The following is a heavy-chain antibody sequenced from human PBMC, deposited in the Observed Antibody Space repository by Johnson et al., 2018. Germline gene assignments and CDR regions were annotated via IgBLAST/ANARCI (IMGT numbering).Heavy chain of an antibody. D-gene: IGHD4-17*01. CDR2: ISYDGSNK. V-gene: IGHV3-30-3*01. J-gene: IGHJ3*02. CDR3: ARGYGHAFDI. CDR1: GFTFSSYA. Sequence: VQLVETGGGVVQPGRSLRLSCAASGFTFSSYAMHWVRQAPGTGLEWVAVISYDGSNKYYAASGKGRFTISRDNSKNTLYLQMNSLRVEDTAVYYCARGYGHAFDIWGQGTMVTVSS.